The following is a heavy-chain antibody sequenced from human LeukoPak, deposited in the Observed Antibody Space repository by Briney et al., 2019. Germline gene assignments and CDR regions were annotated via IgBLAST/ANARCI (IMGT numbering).Heavy chain of an antibody. CDR1: GFIFNNYA. CDR3: AKDNRRHYTSGPNPDSLH. Sequence: GGSLRLSCAGSGFIFNNYAMHWVRQPPGKGLEWVSGVSWNSGTIDYADSVRGRFTISRDNAKNSLYLQMDSLRVEDTAFYYCAKDNRRHYTSGPNPDSLHWGQGALVTVSS. D-gene: IGHD6-19*01. J-gene: IGHJ4*02. V-gene: IGHV3-9*01. CDR2: VSWNSGTI.